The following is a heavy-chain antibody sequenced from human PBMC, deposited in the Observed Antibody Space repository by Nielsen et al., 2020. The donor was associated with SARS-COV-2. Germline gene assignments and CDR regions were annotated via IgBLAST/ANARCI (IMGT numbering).Heavy chain of an antibody. CDR1: GFTFSSYS. CDR3: ARGDIVVVVANFDY. Sequence: GESLKISCAASGFTFSSYSMNWVRQAPGKGLEWVSSISSSSSYIYYADSVKGRFTISRDNAKNSLYLQMNSLRAEDTAVYYCARGDIVVVVANFDYWGQGTLVTVSS. D-gene: IGHD2-15*01. J-gene: IGHJ4*02. V-gene: IGHV3-21*01. CDR2: ISSSSSYI.